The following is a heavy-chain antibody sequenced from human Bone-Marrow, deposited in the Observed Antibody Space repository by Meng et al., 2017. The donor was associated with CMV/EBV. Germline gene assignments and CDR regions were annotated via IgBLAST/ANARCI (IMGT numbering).Heavy chain of an antibody. J-gene: IGHJ6*02. V-gene: IGHV3-74*03. CDR2: INGDGSIR. D-gene: IGHD3-3*01. Sequence: GGSLRLSCVPSGFSFRNNWMHWVRQAPGKGLVWVSRINGDGSIREYADSVKGRLTISRDNAKDTLYLQMNSLRVEDTAVYYCVREMWSNDVWGRGTTVTVSS. CDR1: GFSFRNNW. CDR3: VREMWSNDV.